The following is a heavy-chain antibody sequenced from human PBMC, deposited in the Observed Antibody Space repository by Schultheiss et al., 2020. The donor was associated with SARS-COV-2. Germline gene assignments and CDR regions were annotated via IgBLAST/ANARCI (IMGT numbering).Heavy chain of an antibody. D-gene: IGHD3-10*01. J-gene: IGHJ3*02. CDR1: GGSISSYY. CDR2: INHSGST. V-gene: IGHV4-59*08. Sequence: GSLRLSCTVSGGSISSYYWSWIRQPAGKGLEWIGEINHSGSTNYNPSLKSRVTISVDTSKNQFSLKLSSVTAADTAVYYCARRSTPQGAFDIWGQGTMVTVSS. CDR3: ARRSTPQGAFDI.